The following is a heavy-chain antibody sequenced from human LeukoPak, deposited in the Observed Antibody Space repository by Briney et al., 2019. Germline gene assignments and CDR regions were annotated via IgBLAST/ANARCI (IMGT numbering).Heavy chain of an antibody. CDR2: ISGDGYST. CDR3: AKSRGGPTMVRGVTSATDVYGMDV. V-gene: IGHV3-43*02. D-gene: IGHD3-10*01. CDR1: GFTFDDYA. J-gene: IGHJ6*02. Sequence: GGSLRLSYAASGFTFDDYAMHWVRQAPGKGLEWVSLISGDGYSTYYADSVKGRFTISRDNSKNSLYLQMNSLRTEDTALYYCAKSRGGPTMVRGVTSATDVYGMDVWGQGTTVTVSS.